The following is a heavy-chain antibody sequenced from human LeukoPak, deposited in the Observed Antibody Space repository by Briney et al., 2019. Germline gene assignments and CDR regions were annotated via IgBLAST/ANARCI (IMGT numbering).Heavy chain of an antibody. V-gene: IGHV3-48*01. Sequence: GGSLRLSCEASGFSFSTFSPIWVRQAPGMGLEWFSHITAAYNTYYADSVKGRFTISRDNAKNSVYLQMNSLRVEDTATYYCLGGRMYWGQGALVTVSS. CDR2: ITAAYNT. CDR3: LGGRMY. D-gene: IGHD2/OR15-2a*01. J-gene: IGHJ4*02. CDR1: GFSFSTFS.